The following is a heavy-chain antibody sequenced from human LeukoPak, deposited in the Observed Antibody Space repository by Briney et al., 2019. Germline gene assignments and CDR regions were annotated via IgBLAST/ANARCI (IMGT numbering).Heavy chain of an antibody. V-gene: IGHV1-8*01. CDR2: MSPNSGDT. CDR3: ARGPPNWGYDY. CDR1: GYTFTSYD. D-gene: IGHD7-27*01. J-gene: IGHJ4*02. Sequence: ASMKVSCKASGYTFTSYDINWVRQATGQGLEWMGWMSPNSGDTGYAQKFQDRVTMTRNTSISTAYMELSSLRSDDTAVYYCARGPPNWGYDYWGPGTLVTVSS.